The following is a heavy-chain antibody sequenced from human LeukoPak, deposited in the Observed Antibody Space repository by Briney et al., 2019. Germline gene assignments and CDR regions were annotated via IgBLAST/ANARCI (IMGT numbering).Heavy chain of an antibody. CDR1: GFTFSSYS. Sequence: PGGSLRLSCAASGFTFSSYSMNWVRQAPGKGLEWVSYISSSSSTIYYADSVKGRFTISRDNAKNSLYLQMNSLRAEDTAVYYWARDSVGATQDWFDPWGQGTLVTVSS. D-gene: IGHD1-26*01. V-gene: IGHV3-48*04. CDR2: ISSSSSTI. J-gene: IGHJ5*02. CDR3: ARDSVGATQDWFDP.